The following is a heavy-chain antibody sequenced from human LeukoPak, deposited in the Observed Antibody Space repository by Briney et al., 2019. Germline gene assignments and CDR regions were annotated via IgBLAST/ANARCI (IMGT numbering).Heavy chain of an antibody. CDR1: GASISSSSYF. Sequence: SDTLSPTCTVSGASISSSSYFWGWIRQPPGKGLEWIGSIYYSGSPYYNPSLKSRVTISVDTSKTQFSLKLSSVTAADTAVYYCARQWYNWNSNNYFDYWGQGTLVTVSS. V-gene: IGHV4-39*01. CDR3: ARQWYNWNSNNYFDY. J-gene: IGHJ4*02. D-gene: IGHD1-7*01. CDR2: IYYSGSP.